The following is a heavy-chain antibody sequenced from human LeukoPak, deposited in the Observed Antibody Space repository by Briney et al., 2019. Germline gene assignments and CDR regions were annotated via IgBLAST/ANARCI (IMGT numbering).Heavy chain of an antibody. CDR1: GFTFSSYW. J-gene: IGHJ4*02. V-gene: IGHV3-74*01. CDR2: INTDGSST. Sequence: PGGSLRLSCAASGFTFSSYWMHWVRQAPGKGLVWVSRINTDGSSTSYAGSVKGRFTISRDNAKNTLYLQMNSLRAEDTAVYYCARDGGANPTDYWGQGTLVTVSS. D-gene: IGHD3-16*01. CDR3: ARDGGANPTDY.